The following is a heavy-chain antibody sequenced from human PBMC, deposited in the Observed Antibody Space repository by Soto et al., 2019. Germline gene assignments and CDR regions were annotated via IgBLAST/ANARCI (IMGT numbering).Heavy chain of an antibody. D-gene: IGHD3-10*01. V-gene: IGHV1-46*01. Sequence: QVQLVQSGAEVKKPGASVKVSCKASGYTFTSYYMHWVRQAPGQGLEWMRIINPSGGSTSYAQKFADRVTMTSDTTASEAYMTLSRLRSEDTAVYYCARGGDSGSYYQRYYYYYGMDVWGQGTTVTVSS. CDR2: INPSGGST. J-gene: IGHJ6*02. CDR1: GYTFTSYY. CDR3: ARGGDSGSYYQRYYYYYGMDV.